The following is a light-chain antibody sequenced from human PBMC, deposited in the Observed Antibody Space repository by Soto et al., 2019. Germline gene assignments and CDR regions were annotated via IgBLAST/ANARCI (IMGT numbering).Light chain of an antibody. CDR2: AAS. V-gene: IGKV1-8*01. J-gene: IGKJ4*01. CDR1: QGISSY. CDR3: QQYYSYST. Sequence: AIRMTQSPSSFTASTGDRVTIACRASQGISSYLAWYQQKPGRAPKLLIYAASTLQSGVPSRFSGSGSGTDFTLTIGCLQSQDFATYYCQQYYSYSTFGGGTMVEIK.